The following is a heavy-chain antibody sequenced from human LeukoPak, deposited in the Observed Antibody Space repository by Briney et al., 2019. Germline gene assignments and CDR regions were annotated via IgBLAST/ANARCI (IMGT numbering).Heavy chain of an antibody. D-gene: IGHD3-10*01. CDR2: INHSGST. CDR1: GGSFSGDY. CDR3: ARGPPEYYYGSGSYYNVHWFDR. Sequence: SETLSLTCAVYGGSFSGDYSSWIRQPPGKGLEWMGEINHSGSTNYNPSLKSRVTISVDTSKNQFSLKLSSVTAADTAVYYCARGPPEYYYGSGSYYNVHWFDRWGQGTLVTVSS. J-gene: IGHJ5*02. V-gene: IGHV4-34*01.